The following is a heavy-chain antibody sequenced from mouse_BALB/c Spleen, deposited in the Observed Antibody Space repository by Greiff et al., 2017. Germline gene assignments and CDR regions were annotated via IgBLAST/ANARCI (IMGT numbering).Heavy chain of an antibody. CDR2: IWAGGST. V-gene: IGHV2-9*02. CDR3: ARRDYYGRMDY. D-gene: IGHD1-1*01. Sequence: VKLVESGPGLVAPSQSLSITCTVSGFSLTSYGVHWVRQPPGKGLEWLGVIWAGGSTNYNSALMSRLSISKDNSKSQVFLKMNSLQTDDTAMYYCARRDYYGRMDYWGQGTSVTVSS. CDR1: GFSLTSYG. J-gene: IGHJ4*01.